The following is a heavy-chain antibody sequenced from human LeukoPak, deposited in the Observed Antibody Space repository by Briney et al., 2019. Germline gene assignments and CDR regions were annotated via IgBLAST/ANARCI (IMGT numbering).Heavy chain of an antibody. CDR2: ISSSSSYI. CDR1: GFTFSDYY. Sequence: GGSLRLSCAASGFTFSDYYMSSIPQAPGKRLEWVSSISSSSSYIYYADSVKGPFTISKDNAKNSLYLQMNSLRAEDTAVYFCARGFDYWGQGTLVTVSS. J-gene: IGHJ4*02. CDR3: ARGFDY. V-gene: IGHV3-11*06.